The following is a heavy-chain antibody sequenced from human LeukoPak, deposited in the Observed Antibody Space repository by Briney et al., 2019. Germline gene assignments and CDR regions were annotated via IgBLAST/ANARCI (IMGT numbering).Heavy chain of an antibody. D-gene: IGHD4-17*01. CDR3: ATDTRSYYYYYGMDV. CDR2: IYYSGST. V-gene: IGHV4-59*13. CDR1: GGFISSYS. Sequence: SETLSLTCTVSGGFISSYSWNWLGQPPGRGLEWIGYIYYSGSTNYNPSLKSRVTISVDTSRNQFSLKLSSVPTADTAVYSCATDTRSYYYYYGMDVWGQGTTVTVSS. J-gene: IGHJ6*02.